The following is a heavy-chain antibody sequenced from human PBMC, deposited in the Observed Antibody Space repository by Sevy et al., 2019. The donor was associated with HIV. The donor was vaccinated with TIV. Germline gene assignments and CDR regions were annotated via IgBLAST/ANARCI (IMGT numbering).Heavy chain of an antibody. Sequence: GGSLRLSCAASGFTVSSNYMSWVRQAPGKGLEWVSVIYSGGSTYYADSVKGRFTISRDSSKNTLNLQMNSLRAEDTAGYYCARVNCSGGSFYYYYGMDVWGQGTTVTVSS. CDR2: IYSGGST. CDR1: GFTVSSNY. J-gene: IGHJ6*02. V-gene: IGHV3-53*01. D-gene: IGHD2-15*01. CDR3: ARVNCSGGSFYYYYGMDV.